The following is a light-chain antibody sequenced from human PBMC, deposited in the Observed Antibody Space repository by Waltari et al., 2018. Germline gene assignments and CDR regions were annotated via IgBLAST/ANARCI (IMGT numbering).Light chain of an antibody. J-gene: IGLJ3*02. CDR3: CSYAGSYTLV. CDR2: EVN. CDR1: SSDVGRFNY. V-gene: IGLV2-11*01. Sequence: QSALTQPRSVSGSPGQSVTISCTGTSSDVGRFNYVSWPQQPPGKAPKLMIYEVNKRPSGVPDRFSGSKSGNTASLTISGLQAEDEADYYCCSYAGSYTLVFGGGTKLTVL.